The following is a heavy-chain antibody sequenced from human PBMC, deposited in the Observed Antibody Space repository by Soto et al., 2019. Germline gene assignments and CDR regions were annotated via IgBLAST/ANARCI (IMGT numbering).Heavy chain of an antibody. CDR2: ISGGDGSP. D-gene: IGHD3-16*01. J-gene: IGHJ4*02. V-gene: IGHV3-23*01. CDR3: AKWHTYNYDSLAFSGFDC. Sequence: PVGSVRLSCVASGFTFSSYAMTWVRQAPGKGLEWVSAISGGDGSPSYADSVKGRFTISRDNSKNTLYLHMSSLRADDTAAYYCAKWHTYNYDSLAFSGFDCWGQGTQVTVSS. CDR1: GFTFSSYA.